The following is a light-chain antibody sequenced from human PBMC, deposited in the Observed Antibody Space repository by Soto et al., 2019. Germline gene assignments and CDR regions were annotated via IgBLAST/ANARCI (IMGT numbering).Light chain of an antibody. Sequence: AIQLTQSPSSLSASVGDRVTITCRAIQGISSALAWYQQKPGKAPKLLIYDASSLESGVPSRLRGSGSGTDFTLNISSLQPEDFATYYCQQFNSYPHELTFGGGTKVEIK. V-gene: IGKV1-13*02. CDR2: DAS. CDR1: QGISSA. J-gene: IGKJ4*01. CDR3: QQFNSYPHELT.